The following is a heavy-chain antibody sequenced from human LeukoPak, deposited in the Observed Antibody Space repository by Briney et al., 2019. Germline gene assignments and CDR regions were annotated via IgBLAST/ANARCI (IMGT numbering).Heavy chain of an antibody. CDR1: GYSFTNYW. Sequence: KGGESLKISCKGSGYSFTNYWIGWVRQMPGKGLEWMGIIYPGDSDTRYSPSFQGQVTISADKSISTAYLQWSSLKASDTAMYYCARRGKGYYGSGSYYNYYFGYWGQGTLVTVSS. D-gene: IGHD3-10*01. CDR2: IYPGDSDT. CDR3: ARRGKGYYGSGSYYNYYFGY. V-gene: IGHV5-51*01. J-gene: IGHJ4*02.